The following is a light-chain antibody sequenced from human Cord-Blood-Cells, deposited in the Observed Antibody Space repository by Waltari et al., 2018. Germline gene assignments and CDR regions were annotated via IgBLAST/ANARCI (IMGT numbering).Light chain of an antibody. CDR1: SSDVGGYNY. Sequence: QSALTQPASVSGSPGQSITISCTGTSSDVGGYNYVSWYQQPPGKAPKLMIYDVSNRPSGFSNRFSGSKSGNTASLTISGLQAEDEADYYCSSYTSSSTVVFGGGTKLTVL. V-gene: IGLV2-14*01. J-gene: IGLJ2*01. CDR2: DVS. CDR3: SSYTSSSTVV.